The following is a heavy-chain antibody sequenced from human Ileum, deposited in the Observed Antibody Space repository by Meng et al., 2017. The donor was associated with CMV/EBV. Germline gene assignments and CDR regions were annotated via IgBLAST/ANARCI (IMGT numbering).Heavy chain of an antibody. CDR1: GASFNNDNDD. CDR3: AKDLPRGPSDY. V-gene: IGHV4-39*07. D-gene: IGHD3-10*01. Sequence: QIQVQGRGPVKPSEPLSLICTVSGASFNNDNDDWACIRQSPGKGLEWIGSVHNNGGTYHNPSLRSRVTISVDTSKHQFSLRMNSVTAADTAIYYCAKDLPRGPSDYWSQGTLVTVSS. CDR2: VHNNGGT. J-gene: IGHJ4*02.